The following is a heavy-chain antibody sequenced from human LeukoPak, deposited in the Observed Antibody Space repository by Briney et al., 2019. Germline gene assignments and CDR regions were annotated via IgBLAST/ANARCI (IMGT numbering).Heavy chain of an antibody. J-gene: IGHJ4*02. CDR3: ARAAMNSSSWCYFDY. V-gene: IGHV3-30-3*01. Sequence: PGGSLRLSCAASGFTFSSYAMHWVRQAPGKGLEWVAVISYDGSNKYYADSVKGRFTISRDNSKNTLYLQMNSLRAEDTAVYYCARAAMNSSSWCYFDYWGQGTLVTVSS. D-gene: IGHD6-13*01. CDR1: GFTFSSYA. CDR2: ISYDGSNK.